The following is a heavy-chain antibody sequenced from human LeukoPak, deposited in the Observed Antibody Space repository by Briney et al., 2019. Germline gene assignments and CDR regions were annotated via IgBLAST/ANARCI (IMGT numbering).Heavy chain of an antibody. V-gene: IGHV1-8*01. CDR1: GYTFTSYD. Sequence: GASVKVSCKASGYTFTSYDINWVRQATGQGPEWMGWMNPNSGNTGYAQKFQGRVTMTRNTSISTAHMELSSLRSEDTAVYYCARVGPVRFWGSYRFAFDIWGQGTMVTVSS. D-gene: IGHD3-16*02. CDR2: MNPNSGNT. J-gene: IGHJ3*02. CDR3: ARVGPVRFWGSYRFAFDI.